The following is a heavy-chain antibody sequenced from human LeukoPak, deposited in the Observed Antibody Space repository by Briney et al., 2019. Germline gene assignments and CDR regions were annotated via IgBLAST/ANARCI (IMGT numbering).Heavy chain of an antibody. CDR1: GFTFSRYW. CDR2: ISSSSSYI. J-gene: IGHJ4*02. CDR3: ARDRPATVTTRGNY. Sequence: GGSLRLSCAASGFTFSRYWIHWVRQAPGKGLEWVSSISSSSSYIYYADSVKGRFTISRDNAKNSLYLQMNSLRAEDTAVYYCARDRPATVTTRGNYWGQGTLVTVSS. D-gene: IGHD4-17*01. V-gene: IGHV3-21*01.